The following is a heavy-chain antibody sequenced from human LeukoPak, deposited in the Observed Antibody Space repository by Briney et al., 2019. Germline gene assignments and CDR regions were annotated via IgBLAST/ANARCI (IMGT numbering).Heavy chain of an antibody. CDR2: IRYDGSNK. CDR3: ATTPGFYGSGSFDY. CDR1: GFTFSSYG. V-gene: IGHV3-30*02. J-gene: IGHJ4*02. D-gene: IGHD3-10*01. Sequence: GGSLRLSCAASGFTFSSYGMHWVRQAPGKGLEWVAFIRYDGSNKYYADSVKGRFTISRDNSKNTLYLQMNSLRAEDTAVYYCATTPGFYGSGSFDYWGQGTLVTVSS.